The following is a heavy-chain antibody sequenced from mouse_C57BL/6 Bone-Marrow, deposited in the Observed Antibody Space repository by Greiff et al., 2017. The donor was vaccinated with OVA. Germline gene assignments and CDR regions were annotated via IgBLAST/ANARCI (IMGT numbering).Heavy chain of an antibody. Sequence: QVQLQQPGAELVKPGASVKLSCKASGYTFTSYWMHWVKQRPGRGLEWIGRIDPSDSYTNYNQKFKGKATLTVDTSSSTAYMQLSSLTSEDSAVYYCARLSMDYWGQGTSVTVSS. CDR3: ARLSMDY. J-gene: IGHJ4*01. CDR1: GYTFTSYW. CDR2: IDPSDSYT. V-gene: IGHV1-69*02.